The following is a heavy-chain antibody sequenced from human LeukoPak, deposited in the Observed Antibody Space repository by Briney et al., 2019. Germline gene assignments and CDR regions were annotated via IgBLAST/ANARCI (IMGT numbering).Heavy chain of an antibody. CDR3: AREDNWYFDL. CDR1: GFTFSDYY. V-gene: IGHV3-11*05. CDR2: ISTRSTYA. Sequence: GGSLRLSCAAFGFTFSDYYMTWIRQAPGKGLEWVSYISTRSTYADYADSVKGRFTISRDDARNSLYLQMNSLRVEDTAVYYCAREDNWYFDLWGRGTLVTVSS. J-gene: IGHJ2*01.